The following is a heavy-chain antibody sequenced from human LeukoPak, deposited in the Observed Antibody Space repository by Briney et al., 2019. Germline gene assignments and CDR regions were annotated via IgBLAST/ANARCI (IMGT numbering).Heavy chain of an antibody. CDR1: GGSISSDTYF. CDR3: ARHGGYYDILTGHYFTPAPYYMDV. V-gene: IGHV4-61*02. CDR2: ISSTGRT. J-gene: IGHJ6*03. Sequence: SQTLSLTCTVSGGSISSDTYFWSWIRQPAGKGLEWIGRISSTGRTDYNPSLKSRVTISVDTSKNQFSLKLSSVTAADTAVYYCARHGGYYDILTGHYFTPAPYYMDVWGKGTTVTISS. D-gene: IGHD3-9*01.